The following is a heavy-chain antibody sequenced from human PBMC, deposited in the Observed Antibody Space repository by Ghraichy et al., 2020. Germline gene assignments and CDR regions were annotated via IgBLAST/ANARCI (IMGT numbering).Heavy chain of an antibody. Sequence: SQTLSLTCAISGDSVSSNSASWIWLRQSPSRGLEWLGRTYYRSKWYNDYAVSVKSRITINPDTSKNQFSLQLNSVTPEDTAVYYCARAPRDANWLDPWGQGTLVTVSS. J-gene: IGHJ5*02. CDR1: GDSVSSNSAS. CDR2: TYYRSKWYN. D-gene: IGHD3-10*01. CDR3: ARAPRDANWLDP. V-gene: IGHV6-1*01.